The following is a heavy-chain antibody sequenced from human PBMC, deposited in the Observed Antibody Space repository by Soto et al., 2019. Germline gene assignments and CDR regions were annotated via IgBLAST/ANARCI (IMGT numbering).Heavy chain of an antibody. CDR2: IYSDGST. J-gene: IGHJ4*02. Sequence: GGSLRLSCAVSGFTVSSNFMTWVRQAPGKGLEWVSAIYSDGSTFHGDSVKGRFTISRDNSKNTLYLQMNSLRAEDRAMYYCASDHRGEAYDYWGQGTLVSVSS. D-gene: IGHD3-10*01. V-gene: IGHV3-66*01. CDR1: GFTVSSNF. CDR3: ASDHRGEAYDY.